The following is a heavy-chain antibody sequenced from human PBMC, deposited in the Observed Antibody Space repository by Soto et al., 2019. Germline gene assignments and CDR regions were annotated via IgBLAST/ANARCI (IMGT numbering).Heavy chain of an antibody. J-gene: IGHJ4*02. Sequence: QITLKASGPTLVKPTQTLTLTCTFSGFSLNTSGVGLGWIRQPPGQALEWLALFYWDDDKRYSPSLKSRPTIPKDTSKNQVVLTMANMYPVDTATYYCAHSSEPTFLDYWGQGTLVTVYS. CDR3: AHSSEPTFLDY. V-gene: IGHV2-5*02. CDR1: GFSLNTSGVG. CDR2: FYWDDDK.